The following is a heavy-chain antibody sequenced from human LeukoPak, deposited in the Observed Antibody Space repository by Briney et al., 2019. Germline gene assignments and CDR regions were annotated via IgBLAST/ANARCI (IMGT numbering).Heavy chain of an antibody. V-gene: IGHV4-4*07. J-gene: IGHJ5*02. CDR1: GGSISSYY. CDR3: ARALYGSGSYDLFDP. D-gene: IGHD3-10*01. Sequence: PSETLSLTCTVSGGSISSYYWSWIRQPAGKGLEWIGRIYTSGSTNYNPSLKCRLTMSVDTSKNQFSLKLSSVTAADTAVYYCARALYGSGSYDLFDPWGQGTLVTVAS. CDR2: IYTSGST.